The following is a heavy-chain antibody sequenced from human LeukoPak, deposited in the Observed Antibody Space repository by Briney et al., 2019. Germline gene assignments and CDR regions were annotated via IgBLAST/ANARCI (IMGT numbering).Heavy chain of an antibody. CDR2: INPKSGGT. Sequence: ASVKVSCKASGYTFTGYYMHWVRQAPGQGLEWMGWINPKSGGTNYAQKFQGRVTMTRDTSISTAYMELSRLRSDDTAVYYCARSMRGIAAAGTIPYDYWGQGTLVTVSS. J-gene: IGHJ4*02. CDR3: ARSMRGIAAAGTIPYDY. CDR1: GYTFTGYY. D-gene: IGHD6-13*01. V-gene: IGHV1-2*02.